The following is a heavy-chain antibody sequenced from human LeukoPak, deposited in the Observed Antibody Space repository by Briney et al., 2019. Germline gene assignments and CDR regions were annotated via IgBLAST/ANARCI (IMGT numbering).Heavy chain of an antibody. CDR1: GGSISSGDYY. J-gene: IGHJ4*02. CDR3: ARDPRGYDSSGYYRYY. Sequence: SQTLSLTCTVSGGSISSGDYYWSWIRQPPGKGLEWIGYIYYSGSTYYNPSLKSRVTISVDTSKNQFSLKLSSVTAADTAVYYCARDPRGYDSSGYYRYYWGQGTLVTVSS. V-gene: IGHV4-30-4*08. D-gene: IGHD3-22*01. CDR2: IYYSGST.